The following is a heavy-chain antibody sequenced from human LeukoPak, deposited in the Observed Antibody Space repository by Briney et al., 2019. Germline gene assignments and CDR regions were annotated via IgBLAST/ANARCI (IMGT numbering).Heavy chain of an antibody. CDR3: AREGCSSTSCYFGTYYFDY. V-gene: IGHV3-21*01. CDR1: GFTFSSYS. CDR2: ISSSSSYI. D-gene: IGHD2-2*01. Sequence: GGSLRLSCAASGFTFSSYSMNWVRQAPGKGLEWVSFISSSSSYIYYADSVKGRFTISRDNAKNSLYLQMNSLRAEDTAVYYCAREGCSSTSCYFGTYYFDYWGQGTLVTVSS. J-gene: IGHJ4*02.